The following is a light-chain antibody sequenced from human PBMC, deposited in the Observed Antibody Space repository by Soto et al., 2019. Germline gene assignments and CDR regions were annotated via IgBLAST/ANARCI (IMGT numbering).Light chain of an antibody. J-gene: IGKJ2*01. CDR1: QSVRNSY. CDR3: QQYGSSPYT. V-gene: IGKV3-20*01. CDR2: GAS. Sequence: EIVLTQSPGTLSLSPGERATLSCRASQSVRNSYLAWYQQKPGQAPRLLIYGASGRATGIPDRFSGSGSGTDFTITISRLAPEDFAVYYCQQYGSSPYTFGQGTKLEI.